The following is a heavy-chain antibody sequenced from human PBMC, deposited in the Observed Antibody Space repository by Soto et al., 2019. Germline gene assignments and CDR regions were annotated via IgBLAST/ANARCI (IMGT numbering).Heavy chain of an antibody. V-gene: IGHV4-59*01. Sequence: SETLSLTCTVSGGSISSYYWSWIRQPPGKGLEWIGYIYYSGSTNYNPSLKSRVTISVDTSKNQFSLKLSSVTAADTAVYYCAREFRSSWGVDYYGIDVRCQGTTVTVSS. CDR1: GGSISSYY. J-gene: IGHJ6*02. CDR2: IYYSGST. D-gene: IGHD6-13*01. CDR3: AREFRSSWGVDYYGIDV.